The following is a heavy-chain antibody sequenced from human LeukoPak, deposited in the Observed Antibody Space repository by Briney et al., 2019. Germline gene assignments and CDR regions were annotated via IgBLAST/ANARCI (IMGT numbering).Heavy chain of an antibody. V-gene: IGHV5-51*01. Sequence: GASLKISCKGSGYSFSSYWIAWVRQMPGKGLEWMGVIYPRDSRTTYSRPLQDQVTISADKSISTAYLQWTSLKASDTAMYYCARHLSDITSSPNYWGPGTLVTVSS. CDR2: IYPRDSRT. CDR1: GYSFSSYW. J-gene: IGHJ4*02. D-gene: IGHD2-2*01. CDR3: ARHLSDITSSPNY.